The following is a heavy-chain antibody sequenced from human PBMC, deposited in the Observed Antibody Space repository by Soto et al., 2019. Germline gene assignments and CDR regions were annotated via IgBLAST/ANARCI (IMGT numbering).Heavy chain of an antibody. Sequence: SETLSLTCTVSGGSISSGGYYWSWIRQHPGKGLEWIGYIYYNGSTYYNPSLKSRVTISVDTSKNQFSLKLSSVTAADTAVYYCARGFGSRYYDSSGPYGIDYWGQGTLVTVSS. D-gene: IGHD3-22*01. CDR2: IYYNGST. J-gene: IGHJ4*02. CDR3: ARGFGSRYYDSSGPYGIDY. V-gene: IGHV4-31*03. CDR1: GGSISSGGYY.